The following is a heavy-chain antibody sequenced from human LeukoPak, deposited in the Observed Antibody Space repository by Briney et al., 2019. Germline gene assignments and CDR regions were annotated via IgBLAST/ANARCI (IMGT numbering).Heavy chain of an antibody. CDR2: IYYSGST. CDR1: GGSISSYY. D-gene: IGHD6-19*01. CDR3: ARGGPVARKNWFDP. Sequence: SETLSLTCTVSGGSISSYYWSWIRQPPGKGLEWIGYIYYSGSTNYNPSLKSRVTMSMDTSKNQFSLKLSSVTAADTAVYYCARGGPVARKNWFDPWGQGTLVTVSS. J-gene: IGHJ5*02. V-gene: IGHV4-59*01.